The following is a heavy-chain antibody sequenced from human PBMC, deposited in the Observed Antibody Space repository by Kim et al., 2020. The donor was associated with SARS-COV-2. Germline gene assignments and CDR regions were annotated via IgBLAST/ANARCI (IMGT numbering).Heavy chain of an antibody. CDR1: GFTFSSYA. J-gene: IGHJ4*02. CDR2: ISGSGGST. D-gene: IGHD2-15*01. Sequence: GGSLRLSCAASGFTFSSYAMSWVRQAPGKGLEWVSAISGSGGSTYYTDSVKGRFTISRDNSKNALYLQMNSLRAEDTAVYYCAKVRGVYCSGGSCLFDYWGQGTLVTVSS. V-gene: IGHV3-23*01. CDR3: AKVRGVYCSGGSCLFDY.